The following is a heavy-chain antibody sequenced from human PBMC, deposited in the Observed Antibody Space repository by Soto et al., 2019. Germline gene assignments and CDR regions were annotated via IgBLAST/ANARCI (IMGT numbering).Heavy chain of an antibody. CDR1: GYIFTNYW. J-gene: IGHJ4*02. CDR2: INPADSDT. V-gene: IGHV5-51*01. D-gene: IGHD3-9*01. Sequence: GESLKISCKGSGYIFTNYWIGWLRQIPGKGLGWMGIINPADSDTRYSPSFQGQVTVSVDKSISTAYLHRGSLKASDTAMYYCVRPDSTGYYSHWGQGTPVTVSS. CDR3: VRPDSTGYYSH.